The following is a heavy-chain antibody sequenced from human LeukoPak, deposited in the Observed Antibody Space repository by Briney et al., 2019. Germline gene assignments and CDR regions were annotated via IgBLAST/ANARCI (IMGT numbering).Heavy chain of an antibody. J-gene: IGHJ5*02. CDR2: IDWDDDK. CDR1: GFSLSTSGMR. CDR3: ARTNYGDYRNWFDP. V-gene: IGHV2-70*04. D-gene: IGHD4-17*01. Sequence: SGPTLVNPTQTLTLTCTFSGFSLSTSGMRVRWIRQPPGKALEWLARIDWDDDKFHSTSLKTRLTISKDTSKNQVVLTMTNMDPVDTATYYCARTNYGDYRNWFDPWGQGTLVTVSS.